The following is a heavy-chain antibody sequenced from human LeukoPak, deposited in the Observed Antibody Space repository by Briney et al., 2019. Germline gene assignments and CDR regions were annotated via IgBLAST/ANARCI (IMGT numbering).Heavy chain of an antibody. V-gene: IGHV4-61*01. CDR3: ARWFNFWRGSQGPYYHGMDV. J-gene: IGHJ6*02. Sequence: KASETLSLTCTVSRGSVSSGTYYWSWIRQPPGKGLEWIGYVSYSGSTNYNPSLKSRVTISVDTSKNQFSLKLNSVTAADTAMYYCARWFNFWRGSQGPYYHGMDVWGQGTTVTVSS. D-gene: IGHD3-3*01. CDR1: RGSVSSGTYY. CDR2: VSYSGST.